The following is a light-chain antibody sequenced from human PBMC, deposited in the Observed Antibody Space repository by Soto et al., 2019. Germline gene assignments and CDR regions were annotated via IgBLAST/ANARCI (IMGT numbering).Light chain of an antibody. CDR1: ISNIGSNY. V-gene: IGLV1-47*01. CDR3: AAWDDSLSGVYV. J-gene: IGLJ1*01. Sequence: QSALTQPPSASGTPGQRVTISCSGSISNIGSNYVYWYQQLPGTAPKLLIYRNNQRPSGVPDRFSGSKSGTSASLAISGLRSEDEADYYCAAWDDSLSGVYVFGTGTKLTVL. CDR2: RNN.